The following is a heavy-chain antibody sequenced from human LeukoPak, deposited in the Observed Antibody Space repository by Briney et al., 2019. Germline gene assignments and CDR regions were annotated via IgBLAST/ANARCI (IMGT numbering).Heavy chain of an antibody. V-gene: IGHV3-23*01. CDR1: GFTFPGFA. Sequence: GGSLRLSCAASGFTFPGFAMNWARQAPGRGLEWVSFISGSAGTTHYADSVKGRFTISRDNFKNTASLQMNSLRAEDTAVYYCAKKRYENGTSSAGYLDVWGQGTTVTASS. CDR2: ISGSAGTT. J-gene: IGHJ6*02. D-gene: IGHD1-1*01. CDR3: AKKRYENGTSSAGYLDV.